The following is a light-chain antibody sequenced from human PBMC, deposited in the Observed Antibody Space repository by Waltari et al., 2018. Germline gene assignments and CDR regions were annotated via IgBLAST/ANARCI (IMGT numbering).Light chain of an antibody. V-gene: IGLV1-51*01. CDR2: DDM. Sequence: QSVLTQPPSVSAASGQKVTISCSGIGSNIGNNFVSWYQQFPGTATKRLLFDDMQLPSWIPDRFSGSKSGSSATLGIAGLQTGDEAEYYCGTWDSSLSVVFGGGTKVTVL. CDR3: GTWDSSLSVV. CDR1: GSNIGNNF. J-gene: IGLJ2*01.